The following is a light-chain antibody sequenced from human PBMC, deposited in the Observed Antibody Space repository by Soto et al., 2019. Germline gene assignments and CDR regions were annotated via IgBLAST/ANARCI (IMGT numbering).Light chain of an antibody. CDR3: QHYDSSPPYT. CDR1: QSVITY. V-gene: IGKV3-20*01. Sequence: EIVLTQSPATLSLSPGERATLSCRASQSVITYLAWYQQKPGQAPRLLIYDTSTRATGIPDRFSGSGSATDFTLTISRLEPEDSAVYYCQHYDSSPPYTFGQGTKLEIK. CDR2: DTS. J-gene: IGKJ2*01.